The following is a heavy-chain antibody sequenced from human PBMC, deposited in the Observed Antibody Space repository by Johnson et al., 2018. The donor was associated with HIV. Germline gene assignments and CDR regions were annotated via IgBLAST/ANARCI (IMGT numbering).Heavy chain of an antibody. Sequence: QMMLVESGGGVVQPGGSLRLSCAASGFTFSSYGMHWVRQAPGKGLAWVAFIRYDGSNKYYADSVKGRFTISRDNSKNTLYLQMNSLRAADTAVYYCAKDREWLVPTPLDAFDIWGQGTMVTVSS. D-gene: IGHD6-19*01. CDR2: IRYDGSNK. CDR3: AKDREWLVPTPLDAFDI. CDR1: GFTFSSYG. J-gene: IGHJ3*02. V-gene: IGHV3-30*02.